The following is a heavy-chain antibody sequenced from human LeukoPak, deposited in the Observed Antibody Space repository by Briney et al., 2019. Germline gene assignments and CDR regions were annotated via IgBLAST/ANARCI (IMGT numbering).Heavy chain of an antibody. D-gene: IGHD4-23*01. V-gene: IGHV4-39*01. J-gene: IGHJ4*02. CDR3: ARFPNYGGKDY. CDR2: TYYTGST. Sequence: PSETLSLTCTVSGGSIRSSNYYWGWIRQPPGKGLEWIGCTYYTGSTYYNPSLKSRVTISVDTSKNQFSLKLSSVTAADTAVYYCARFPNYGGKDYWGQGTLVTVSS. CDR1: GGSIRSSNYY.